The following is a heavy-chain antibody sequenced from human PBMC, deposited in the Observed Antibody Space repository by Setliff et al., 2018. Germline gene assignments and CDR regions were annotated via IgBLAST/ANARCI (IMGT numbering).Heavy chain of an antibody. D-gene: IGHD2-2*01. CDR1: GGSISSHY. CDR3: AREVNIQNIVVVPAATFDP. CDR2: IYYSGST. V-gene: IGHV4-59*11. Sequence: SETLSLTCTVSGGSISSHYWSWIRQPPGKGLEWIGSIYYSGSTNYNPSLKSRVTISVDTSKNQFSLKLSSVTAADTALYYCAREVNIQNIVVVPAATFDPWGQGTLVTVSS. J-gene: IGHJ5*02.